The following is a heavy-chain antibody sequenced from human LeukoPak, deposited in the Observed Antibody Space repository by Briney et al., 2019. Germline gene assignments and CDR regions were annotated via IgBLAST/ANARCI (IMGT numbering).Heavy chain of an antibody. CDR2: IYYSGST. J-gene: IGHJ4*02. CDR1: GGSISSSSYY. CDR3: ARLLRGYDSGRKKYYFDY. Sequence: NPSETLSLTCTVSGGSISSSSYYWGWIRQPPGKGLEWIGSIYYSGSTYYNPSLKSRVTISVDTSKNQFSLKLSSVTAADTAVYYCARLLRGYDSGRKKYYFDYWGQGTLVTVSS. D-gene: IGHD3-10*01. V-gene: IGHV4-39*07.